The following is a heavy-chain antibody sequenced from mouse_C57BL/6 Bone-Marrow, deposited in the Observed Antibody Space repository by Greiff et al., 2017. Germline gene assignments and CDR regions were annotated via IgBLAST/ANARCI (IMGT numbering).Heavy chain of an antibody. J-gene: IGHJ3*01. CDR2: IYPRSGNT. V-gene: IGHV1-81*01. D-gene: IGHD3-2*02. CDR1: GYTFTSSG. Sequence: QVQLQQSGAELARPGASVKLSCKASGYTFTSSGISWVKQRTGQGLEWIGEIYPRSGNTYYNEKFKGKATLTADKSSSTAYMELRSLTSEDSAVYFCARGLRLRCPFAYWGQGTLVTVSA. CDR3: ARGLRLRCPFAY.